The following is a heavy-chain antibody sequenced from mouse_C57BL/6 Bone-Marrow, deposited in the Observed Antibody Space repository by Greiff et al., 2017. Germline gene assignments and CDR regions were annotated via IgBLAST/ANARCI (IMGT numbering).Heavy chain of an antibody. Sequence: QVQLQQSGAELARPGASVKLSCKASGYTFTSYGISWVKQRTGQGLEWIGVIYPRSGNTYHNEKFKGKATLTADKSSSTASMELRSLTSEDSAVYFCALSFFCGSSPYYAMDYWGQGASVTVSS. J-gene: IGHJ4*01. V-gene: IGHV1-81*01. CDR3: ALSFFCGSSPYYAMDY. CDR1: GYTFTSYG. CDR2: IYPRSGNT. D-gene: IGHD1-1*01.